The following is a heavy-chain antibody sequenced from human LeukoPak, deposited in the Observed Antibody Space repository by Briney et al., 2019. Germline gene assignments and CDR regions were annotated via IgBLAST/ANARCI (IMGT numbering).Heavy chain of an antibody. CDR3: AKDSYRAIVVVPAAIWDY. V-gene: IGHV3-23*01. D-gene: IGHD2-2*01. CDR1: GFTFSSYA. J-gene: IGHJ4*02. Sequence: GSLRLSCAASGFTFSSYAMSWVRQAPGKGLEWVSAISGSGGSTYYADSVKGRFTISRDNSKNTPYLQMNSLRAEDTAVYYCAKDSYRAIVVVPAAIWDYWGQGTLVTVSS. CDR2: ISGSGGST.